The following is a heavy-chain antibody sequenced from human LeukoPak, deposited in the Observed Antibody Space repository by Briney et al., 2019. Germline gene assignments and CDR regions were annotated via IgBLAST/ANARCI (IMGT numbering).Heavy chain of an antibody. CDR2: IYYSGST. V-gene: IGHV4-39*01. D-gene: IGHD4-17*01. Sequence: PSETLSLTCTVSGGSISSSSYYWGWIRQPPGKGLEWLGSIYYSGSTYYNPSLKSRVTISVDTSKNQFSLKLSSVTAADTAVYYCARMGWADYGDYRSNWFDPWGQGTLVTVSS. CDR1: GGSISSSSYY. J-gene: IGHJ5*02. CDR3: ARMGWADYGDYRSNWFDP.